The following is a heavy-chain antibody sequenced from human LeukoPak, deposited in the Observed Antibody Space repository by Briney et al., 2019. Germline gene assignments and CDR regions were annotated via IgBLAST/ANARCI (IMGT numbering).Heavy chain of an antibody. CDR3: AKDLTPDMITFGGFDY. CDR1: GFTFDDYA. CDR2: ISWNSGSI. D-gene: IGHD3-16*01. V-gene: IGHV3-9*01. J-gene: IGHJ4*02. Sequence: PGRSLRLSCAASGFTFDDYAMHWVRQAPGKGLEWASGISWNSGSIGYADSVKGRFTISRDNAKNSLYLQMNSLRAEDTALYYCAKDLTPDMITFGGFDYWGQGTLVTVSS.